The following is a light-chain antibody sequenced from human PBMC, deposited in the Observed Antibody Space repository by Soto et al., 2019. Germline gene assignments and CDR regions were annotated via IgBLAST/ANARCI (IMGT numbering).Light chain of an antibody. CDR2: GAS. Sequence: DIQMTQSPSSLSASVGDRVTITCRASETIRMYLNWYQQRPGKAPNLLIYGASRLHSGVPSRFTGSGSGTDFTLTISSLQPEDFASYFCQQRYTSPPTFGQGTKVEV. CDR3: QQRYTSPPT. V-gene: IGKV1-39*01. CDR1: ETIRMY. J-gene: IGKJ1*01.